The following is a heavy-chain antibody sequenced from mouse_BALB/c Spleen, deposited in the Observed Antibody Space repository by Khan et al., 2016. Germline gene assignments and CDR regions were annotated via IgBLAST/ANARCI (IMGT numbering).Heavy chain of an antibody. D-gene: IGHD2-10*02. CDR3: ARSRYGNYYFDY. J-gene: IGHJ2*01. CDR1: GDSITSGY. CDR2: ISYSGST. V-gene: IGHV3-8*02. Sequence: EVQLQESGPSLVKPSQTLSLTCSVTGDSITSGYWNWIRKFPGNKLEYMGYISYSGSTYYNPSLKSRISITRDTSKNQYYLQLNSVTTEDTATYXCARSRYGNYYFDYWGQGTTLTVSS.